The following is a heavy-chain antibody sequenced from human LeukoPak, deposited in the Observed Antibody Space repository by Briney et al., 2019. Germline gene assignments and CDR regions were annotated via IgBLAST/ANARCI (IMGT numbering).Heavy chain of an antibody. CDR1: GYSFTSYW. CDR2: IYPGDSDT. J-gene: IGHJ4*02. CDR3: ARRRSLVGATSSYFDY. D-gene: IGHD1-26*01. Sequence: GESLKISCKGSGYSFTSYWIGWVRQMPGKGLEWMGIIYPGDSDTRYSPSFQGQVTISADKSISTAYLQWSSLKASDTAMYYCARRRSLVGATSSYFDYWGQGTLVTVSS. V-gene: IGHV5-51*01.